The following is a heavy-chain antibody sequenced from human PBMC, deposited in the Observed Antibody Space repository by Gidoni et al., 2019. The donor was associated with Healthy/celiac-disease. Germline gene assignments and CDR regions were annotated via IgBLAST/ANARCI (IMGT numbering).Heavy chain of an antibody. Sequence: QVQLQVSGPGLVKPSETLSLTCTVSGGSLSSYYWSWIRQPPGKGLEWIGYIYYSGSTNYNPSLKSRVTISVDTSKNQFSLKLSSVTAADTAVYYCARVQGYYGSGGWFDPWGQGTLVTVSS. J-gene: IGHJ5*02. CDR3: ARVQGYYGSGGWFDP. CDR2: IYYSGST. CDR1: GGSLSSYY. D-gene: IGHD3-10*01. V-gene: IGHV4-59*01.